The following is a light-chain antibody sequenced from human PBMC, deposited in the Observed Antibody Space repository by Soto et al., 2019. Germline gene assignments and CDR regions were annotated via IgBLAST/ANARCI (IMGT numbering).Light chain of an antibody. J-gene: IGLJ1*01. CDR1: SSDVGLYYY. CDR2: AVS. CDR3: SSYTSDSSYA. Sequence: QSALTQPASVSGSPVQSITISFTGTSSDVGLYYYVSWYQRHPCKAPQLMIYAVSNRPSGVSNRFSASKSGNTASLFISGLQAEDEADYYCSSYTSDSSYAFGSGTKVTVL. V-gene: IGLV2-14*01.